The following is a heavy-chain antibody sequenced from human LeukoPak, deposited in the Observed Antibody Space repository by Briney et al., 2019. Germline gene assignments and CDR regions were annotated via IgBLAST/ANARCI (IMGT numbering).Heavy chain of an antibody. J-gene: IGHJ4*02. CDR1: GDSVSSDSYY. CDR2: IYYSGST. V-gene: IGHV4-61*01. Sequence: KPSETLSLTCTVSGDSVSSDSYYWSWIRQPPGKGLEWIGYIYYSGSTKYNPSLKSRVTISVDTSKNQFSLKLSSVTAADTAVYYCARDSRGYYDSSGYFDYWGQGTLVTVSS. D-gene: IGHD3-22*01. CDR3: ARDSRGYYDSSGYFDY.